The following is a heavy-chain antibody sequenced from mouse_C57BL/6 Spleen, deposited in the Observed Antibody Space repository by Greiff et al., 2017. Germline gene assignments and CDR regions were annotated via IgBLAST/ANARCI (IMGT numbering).Heavy chain of an antibody. V-gene: IGHV14-2*01. CDR1: GFNIKDYY. CDR3: ARPLVYDGYPWYFDV. D-gene: IGHD2-3*01. J-gene: IGHJ1*03. Sequence: EVKLQESGAELVKPGASVKLSCTASGFNIKDYYMHWVKQRPEQGLEWIGRIDPEDGETKYAPKFKGKATITADTSSNTAYLQLSSLTSEDTAVYDGARPLVYDGYPWYFDVWGTGTTVTVSS. CDR2: IDPEDGET.